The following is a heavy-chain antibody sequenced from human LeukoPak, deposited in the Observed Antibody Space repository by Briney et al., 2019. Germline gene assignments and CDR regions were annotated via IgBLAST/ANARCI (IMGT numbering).Heavy chain of an antibody. V-gene: IGHV3-48*04. D-gene: IGHD3-9*01. J-gene: IGHJ6*04. CDR3: AREGTYYDILTGYPSGLGV. CDR1: GFTFSSYS. Sequence: GGSLRLSCAASGFTFSSYSMNWVRQAPGKGLEWVSYISSSSSTIYYADSVKGRFTISRDNAKNSLHLQMNSLRAEDTAVYYCAREGTYYDILTGYPSGLGVWGKGTTVTVSS. CDR2: ISSSSSTI.